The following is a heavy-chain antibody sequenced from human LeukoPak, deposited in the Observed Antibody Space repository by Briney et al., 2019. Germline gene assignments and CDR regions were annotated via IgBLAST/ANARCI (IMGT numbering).Heavy chain of an antibody. D-gene: IGHD1-26*01. CDR2: IQYDGSNK. J-gene: IGHJ3*02. CDR1: RFTFSNYG. Sequence: PGGSLRLXCAASRFTFSNYGMHWVRRAPGKGLESVAVIQYDGSNKYYADSVKGRFTISRDNSKNTLYLQMNSLRAEDTAMYYCAKLRGSGTYNDALDIWGQGTLVTVSS. V-gene: IGHV3-30*02. CDR3: AKLRGSGTYNDALDI.